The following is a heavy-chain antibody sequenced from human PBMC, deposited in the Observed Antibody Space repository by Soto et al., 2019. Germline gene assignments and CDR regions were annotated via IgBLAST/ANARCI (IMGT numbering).Heavy chain of an antibody. V-gene: IGHV3-21*01. CDR3: ARGGYSYGLV. CDR2: ISSSSSHI. CDR1: GFTFSSYN. D-gene: IGHD5-18*01. J-gene: IGHJ4*02. Sequence: GGSLRLSCAASGFTFSSYNMNWVRQAPGKGLEWVSSISSSSSHIYYADSVKGRFTISRDNAKNSLYLQMNSLRAEDTAVYYCARGGYSYGLVWGQGTLVTVSS.